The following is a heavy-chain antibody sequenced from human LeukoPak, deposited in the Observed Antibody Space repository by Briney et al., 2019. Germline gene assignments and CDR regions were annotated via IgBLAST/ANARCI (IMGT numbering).Heavy chain of an antibody. D-gene: IGHD3-10*01. CDR2: INGDGRNI. J-gene: IGHJ6*03. Sequence: PGGSLRLSCVASGFTFSNWMHWVRQDPRKGLVWVSRINGDGRNINYADSVRGRFTISRDNAKNSLYLQMNSLRAEDTAVYYCARVCPLSSGSYYLPYYYYYMDVWGKGTTVTVSS. CDR1: GFTFSNW. V-gene: IGHV3-74*01. CDR3: ARVCPLSSGSYYLPYYYYYMDV.